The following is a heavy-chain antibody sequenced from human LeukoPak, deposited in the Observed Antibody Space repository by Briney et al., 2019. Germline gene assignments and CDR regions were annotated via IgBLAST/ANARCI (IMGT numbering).Heavy chain of an antibody. CDR2: ISVRGDNT. V-gene: IGHV3-23*01. D-gene: IGHD6-13*01. Sequence: PGGSLRLAWAAAGFTFSSSAMSWVRQAPGKWLEWVSAISVRGDNTYYADSVKGLFTISRDNSKNTLYLQMNSLRAEDTAVYYCAHIAAVGPEDYWGQGTLVTVSS. J-gene: IGHJ4*02. CDR3: AHIAAVGPEDY. CDR1: GFTFSSSA.